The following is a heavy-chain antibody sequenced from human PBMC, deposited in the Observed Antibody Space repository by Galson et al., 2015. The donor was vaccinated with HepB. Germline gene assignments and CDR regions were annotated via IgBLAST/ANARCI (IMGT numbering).Heavy chain of an antibody. CDR2: VDKYGIDK. Sequence: SLRLSCAASGFTFSNYWMSWVRQALGKGLEWLANVDKYGIDKYYVDSVKDRFTISRDNAKNSIYLQMDSLRGEDTAVYYCAALDTAKPQASGFWGRGTRVSVSS. V-gene: IGHV3-7*03. J-gene: IGHJ4*02. CDR3: AALDTAKPQASGF. CDR1: GFTFSNYW. D-gene: IGHD5-18*01.